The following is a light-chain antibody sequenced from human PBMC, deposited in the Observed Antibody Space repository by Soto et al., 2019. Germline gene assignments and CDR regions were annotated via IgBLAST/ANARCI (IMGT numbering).Light chain of an antibody. Sequence: QSVLTQPRSVSASPGQSVTISCTGTSSNVGGYNYVSWYQQNPGKAPKLMIYDATKRPSGVPDRFSGSKSGNAASLTISGLHAEDEADYYCCSYAASYTLLFGGGTKLTVL. V-gene: IGLV2-11*01. J-gene: IGLJ2*01. CDR2: DAT. CDR1: SSNVGGYNY. CDR3: CSYAASYTLL.